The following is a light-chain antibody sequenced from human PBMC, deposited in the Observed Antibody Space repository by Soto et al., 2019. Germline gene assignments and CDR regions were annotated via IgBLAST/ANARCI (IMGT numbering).Light chain of an antibody. CDR1: QSILYSSNNKDF. V-gene: IGKV4-1*01. J-gene: IGKJ2*01. Sequence: DILMTQSPDSLAVSLGERATINCTSSQSILYSSNNKDFLAWYQQKPGQPPKLLIHWASSREFGVPDRFSGSGSGTDFTLTISRLQAEDLGVYFCQQYFSFPYTFGQGTKLEIK. CDR2: WAS. CDR3: QQYFSFPYT.